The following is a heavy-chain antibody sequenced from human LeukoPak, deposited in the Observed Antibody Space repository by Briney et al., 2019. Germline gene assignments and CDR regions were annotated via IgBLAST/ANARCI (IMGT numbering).Heavy chain of an antibody. V-gene: IGHV1-18*01. CDR1: GYSFTSYG. CDR3: ARLEEDEGYMDV. J-gene: IGHJ6*03. D-gene: IGHD3-3*01. Sequence: ASVKVSCKASGYSFTSYGFNWVRQAPGQGLEWMGWMSAYNGKTNYAHSLQGRVTVTADTSTSTAYMELSSLRSEDTAVYYCARLEEDEGYMDVWGKGTTVTVSS. CDR2: MSAYNGKT.